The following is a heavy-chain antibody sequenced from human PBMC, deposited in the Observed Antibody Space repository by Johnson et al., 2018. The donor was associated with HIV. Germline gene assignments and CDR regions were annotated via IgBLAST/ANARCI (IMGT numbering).Heavy chain of an antibody. CDR3: ARGGSSGYMDDAFDI. D-gene: IGHD1-26*01. V-gene: IGHV3-23*04. CDR1: AFTFSSND. J-gene: IGHJ3*02. CDR2: ISGSDHST. Sequence: VQLVESGGGLVQPGGSLRLSCGASAFTFSSNDMKWVRQAPGKGLEWVSPISGSDHSTYYADSVKGRFTLSRDNSKNTLYLQMNSLRAEDTAVYYCARGGSSGYMDDAFDIWGQGTMVTVSS.